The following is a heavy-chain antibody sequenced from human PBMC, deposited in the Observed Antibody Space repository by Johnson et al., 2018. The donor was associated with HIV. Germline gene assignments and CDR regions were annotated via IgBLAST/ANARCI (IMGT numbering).Heavy chain of an antibody. CDR1: GFTFSSYA. J-gene: IGHJ3*02. V-gene: IGHV3-30*04. D-gene: IGHD1-26*01. Sequence: QVQLMESGGGVVQPGRSLRLSCAASGFTFSSYAMHWVRQAPGKGLEWVAVISSDGSNEYYADSVRGRFTISRDSSKSALYLQMNSLRAEDTAVYYCASSESFGAFDIWGRGTMVTVSS. CDR3: ASSESFGAFDI. CDR2: ISSDGSNE.